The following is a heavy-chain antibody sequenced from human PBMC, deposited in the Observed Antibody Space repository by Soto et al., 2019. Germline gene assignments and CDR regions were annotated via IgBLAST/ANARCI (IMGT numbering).Heavy chain of an antibody. CDR2: MNPNSGNT. Sequence: QVQLVQSGAEVKKPGASVKVSCKASGYTFTSYDINWVRQATGQGLEWMGWMNPNSGNTGYAQKFQGRVTMTMNTSISTAYMELSSLRSEDTAVYYRAGGTSWNSPLEDFDYWGQGTLVTVSS. D-gene: IGHD1-7*01. CDR1: GYTFTSYD. J-gene: IGHJ4*02. V-gene: IGHV1-8*01. CDR3: AGGTSWNSPLEDFDY.